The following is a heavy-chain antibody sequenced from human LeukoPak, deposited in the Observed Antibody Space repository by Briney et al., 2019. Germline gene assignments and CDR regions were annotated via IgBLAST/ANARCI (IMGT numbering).Heavy chain of an antibody. CDR3: TIFGDAFDI. V-gene: IGHV3-15*01. J-gene: IGHJ3*02. Sequence: GGSLRLSCAASGFTFSKFALSWVRQAPGKGLEWVGRIKSKTDGGTTDYAAPVKGRFTISRDDSKNTLYLQMNSLKTEDTAVYYCTIFGDAFDIWGQGTMVTVSS. D-gene: IGHD3-3*01. CDR2: IKSKTDGGTT. CDR1: GFTFSKFA.